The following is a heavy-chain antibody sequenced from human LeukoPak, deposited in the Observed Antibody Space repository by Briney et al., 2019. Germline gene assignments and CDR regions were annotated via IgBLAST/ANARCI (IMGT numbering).Heavy chain of an antibody. CDR3: AKIAIDIVVVPAATDY. J-gene: IGHJ4*02. D-gene: IGHD2-2*01. CDR2: ISGSGGST. Sequence: PGGSLRLSCAASGFTSSSYAMSWVRQAPGKGLEWVSAISGSGGSTYYADSVKGRFTISRDNSKNTLYLQMNSLRAEDTAVYYCAKIAIDIVVVPAATDYWGQGTLVTVSS. CDR1: GFTSSSYA. V-gene: IGHV3-23*01.